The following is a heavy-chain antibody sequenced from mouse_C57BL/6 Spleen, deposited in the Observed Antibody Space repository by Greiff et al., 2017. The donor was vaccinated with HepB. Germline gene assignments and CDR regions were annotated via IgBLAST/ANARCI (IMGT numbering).Heavy chain of an antibody. V-gene: IGHV1-84*01. CDR3: ARSPYYGSRGYYFDY. CDR1: GYTFTDYY. J-gene: IGHJ2*01. D-gene: IGHD1-1*01. CDR2: IYPGSGNT. Sequence: QVQLKESGPELVKPGASVKISCKASGYTFTDYYINWVKQRPGQGLEWIGWIYPGSGNTKYNEKFKGKATLTVDTSSSTAYMQLSSLTSEDSAVYFCARSPYYGSRGYYFDYWGQGTTLTVSS.